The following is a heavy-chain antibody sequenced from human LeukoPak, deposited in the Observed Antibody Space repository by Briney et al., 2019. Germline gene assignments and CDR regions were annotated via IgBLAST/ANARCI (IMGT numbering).Heavy chain of an antibody. CDR2: ISYDGSNK. Sequence: GGSLRLSCAASGFTFSSNAMHWVRQAPGKGLEWVAVISYDGSNKYYADSVKGRFTISRDNPKNTLHLQMNSLRPEDTAVYYCASCSQWLVTEFDYWGQGTLVTVSS. V-gene: IGHV3-30*04. CDR1: GFTFSSNA. J-gene: IGHJ4*02. D-gene: IGHD6-19*01. CDR3: ASCSQWLVTEFDY.